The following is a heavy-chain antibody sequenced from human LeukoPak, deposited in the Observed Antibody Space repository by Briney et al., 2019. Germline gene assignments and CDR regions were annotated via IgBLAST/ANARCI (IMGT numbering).Heavy chain of an antibody. D-gene: IGHD3-22*01. CDR3: AKEGGYYTYYYYGMDV. Sequence: GGSLRLSCAASGFTFDDYAMHWVRQAPGKGLEWVSGISWNSGSIGYADSVKGRFTISGDNAKNSLYLQMNSLRAEDTALYYCAKEGGYYTYYYYGMDVWGQGTTVTVSS. CDR2: ISWNSGSI. V-gene: IGHV3-9*01. J-gene: IGHJ6*02. CDR1: GFTFDDYA.